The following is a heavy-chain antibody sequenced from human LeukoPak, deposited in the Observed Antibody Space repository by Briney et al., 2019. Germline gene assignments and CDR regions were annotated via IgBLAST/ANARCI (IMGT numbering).Heavy chain of an antibody. Sequence: SETLSLTCTVSGCSISNYYWSWIRQPPGKGLEWIGYVYYSGTTNYNSSLRGRVTISVDTSKNQLSLKLNSVTAADTAVYYCARIVPYNYGYVDYWGQGTLVTVSS. CDR3: ARIVPYNYGYVDY. V-gene: IGHV4-59*01. J-gene: IGHJ4*02. CDR2: VYYSGTT. CDR1: GCSISNYY. D-gene: IGHD5-18*01.